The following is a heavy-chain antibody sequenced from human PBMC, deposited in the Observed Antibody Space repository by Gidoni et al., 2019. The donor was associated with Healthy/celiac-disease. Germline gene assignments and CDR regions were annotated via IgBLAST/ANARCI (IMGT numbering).Heavy chain of an antibody. CDR2: IDPTSGGT. CDR1: GYSFTGYY. D-gene: IGHD3-22*01. J-gene: IGHJ6*02. Sequence: QVQLVQSGAEVKKPGASVRVSCTASGYSFTGYYMNWVRQAPGQGLEWMGWIDPTSGGTNFAQNFQGRVTMTRDTSISTAYMELSRLISDDTAVYYCARVIYYDSSGYVGHGMDVWGQGTTVSVSS. V-gene: IGHV1-2*02. CDR3: ARVIYYDSSGYVGHGMDV.